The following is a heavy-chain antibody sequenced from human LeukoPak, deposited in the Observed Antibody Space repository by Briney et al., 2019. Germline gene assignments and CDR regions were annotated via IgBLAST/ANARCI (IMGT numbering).Heavy chain of an antibody. CDR3: AKMAIVGNWFDP. CDR1: GFTFTTYA. V-gene: IGHV3-23*01. J-gene: IGHJ5*02. D-gene: IGHD5-12*01. CDR2: ITDSGGST. Sequence: PGGSLRLSCAASGFTFTTYAMSRVRQAPGKGLEWVSGITDSGGSTFYADAVKGRFTISRDNSKNTLYLQMNSLRAEDTAVYYCAKMAIVGNWFDPWGQGTLVTVSS.